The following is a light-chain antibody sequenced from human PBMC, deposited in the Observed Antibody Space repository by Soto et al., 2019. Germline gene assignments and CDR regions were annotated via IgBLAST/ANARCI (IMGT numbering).Light chain of an antibody. Sequence: DIQMTQSPSSLSASVGDRVTITCRANQDISNFLAWYQQKPGKVPKLLIYAASILQSGVPFRFSGSGSGTDFTLPISSLQPEDVATYYCQKYNSAPPIIFGPGTKVDIK. CDR2: AAS. V-gene: IGKV1-27*01. J-gene: IGKJ3*01. CDR3: QKYNSAPPII. CDR1: QDISNF.